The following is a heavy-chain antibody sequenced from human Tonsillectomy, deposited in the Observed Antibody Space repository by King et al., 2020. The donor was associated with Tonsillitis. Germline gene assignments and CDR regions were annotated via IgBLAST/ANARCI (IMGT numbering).Heavy chain of an antibody. V-gene: IGHV3-7*02. D-gene: IGHD3-10*01. CDR1: GFSFSSYL. Sequence: VQLVESGGGLVQPGGSLRLSCAASGFSFSSYLMDWVRQAPGKGLEWVGNIKQDGSDKYDLDSVKGRFTISRDNAKSSLYLQINRLRAEDSAVYYCGRGNHFGSGGFIDYWGQGTLVTVSS. J-gene: IGHJ4*02. CDR2: IKQDGSDK. CDR3: GRGNHFGSGGFIDY.